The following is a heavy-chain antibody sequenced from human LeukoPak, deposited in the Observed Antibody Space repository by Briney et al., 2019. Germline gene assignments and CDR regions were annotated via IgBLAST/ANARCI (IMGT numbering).Heavy chain of an antibody. J-gene: IGHJ6*02. D-gene: IGHD5-12*01. Sequence: PSETLSLTCSVSGGSISSSSYYWGWVRQPPGKGLEWIGSIYYSGTTYYNPSLKSRVTISVDTSKSQFSLKLSSVAAADTAVYYCARGRLDYYYGMDVWGQGTTVTVSS. V-gene: IGHV4-39*01. CDR1: GGSISSSSYY. CDR2: IYYSGTT. CDR3: ARGRLDYYYGMDV.